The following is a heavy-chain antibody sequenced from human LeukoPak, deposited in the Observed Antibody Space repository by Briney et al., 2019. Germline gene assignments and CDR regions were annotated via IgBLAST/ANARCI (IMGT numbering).Heavy chain of an antibody. D-gene: IGHD6-13*01. V-gene: IGHV3-30*18. J-gene: IGHJ6*03. Sequence: GGSLRLSCAASGFTFSNYGMHWVRQAPGKGLEWVALISNDGSYKYLVASVKGRFTISRDNSKNTLFLQMNSLRAEDTAVYYCAKVPRGIAAAGMHWYYYYMDVWGKGTTVTVSS. CDR3: AKVPRGIAAAGMHWYYYYMDV. CDR2: ISNDGSYK. CDR1: GFTFSNYG.